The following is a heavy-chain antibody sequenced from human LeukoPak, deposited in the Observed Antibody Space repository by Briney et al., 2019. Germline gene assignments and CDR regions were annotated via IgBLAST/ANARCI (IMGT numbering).Heavy chain of an antibody. CDR3: ARHEHDFWSGYLDY. CDR2: IYYSGST. J-gene: IGHJ4*02. CDR1: GGSISSSSYY. Sequence: SETLSLTCTVSGGSISSSSYYWGWIRQPPGKGLEWIVSIYYSGSTYYNPSLKSRVTISVDTSKNQFSLKLSSVTAADTAVYYCARHEHDFWSGYLDYWGQGTLVTVSS. D-gene: IGHD3-3*01. V-gene: IGHV4-39*01.